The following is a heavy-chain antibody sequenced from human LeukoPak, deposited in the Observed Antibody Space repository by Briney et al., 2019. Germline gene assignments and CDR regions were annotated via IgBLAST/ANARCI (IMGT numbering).Heavy chain of an antibody. Sequence: PSETLSLTCTVSGGSMRTYYWSWIRQPAGKGLEWIGRIYTSGTTNYNPSLKSRVTMSVDTSKNQFSLKLSSVTAADTAVYYCARAECASDCYYFDYWGQGTLVTVSS. CDR2: IYTSGTT. D-gene: IGHD2-21*01. J-gene: IGHJ4*02. CDR1: GGSMRTYY. V-gene: IGHV4-4*07. CDR3: ARAECASDCYYFDY.